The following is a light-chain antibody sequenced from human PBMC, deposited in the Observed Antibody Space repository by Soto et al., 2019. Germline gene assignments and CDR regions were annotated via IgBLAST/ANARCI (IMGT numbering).Light chain of an antibody. J-gene: IGLJ3*02. CDR1: SSDVGGYNY. Sequence: QSALTQPPSASGSPGQSVTISCTGTSSDVGGYNYVSWYQQHPGKAPKLIIYEDTKRPSGVHDRCTGSKSGNTASLTVSGLQAEDEADYYCSSYAGSNNWAVFGGGTKPTVL. V-gene: IGLV2-8*01. CDR3: SSYAGSNNWAV. CDR2: EDT.